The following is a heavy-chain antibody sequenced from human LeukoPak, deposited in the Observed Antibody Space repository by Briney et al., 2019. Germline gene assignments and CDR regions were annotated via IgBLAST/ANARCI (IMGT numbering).Heavy chain of an antibody. CDR1: GFTFSSYS. J-gene: IGHJ4*02. Sequence: PGGSLRLSCAASGFTFSSYSMNWVRQAPGKGLEWISYISSSSSAMYYADSVKGRFTISRDNAKNSLYLQMNSLRAEDTAVYYCARGVKVDYWGQGTLVTVSS. V-gene: IGHV3-48*04. CDR2: ISSSSSAM. CDR3: ARGVKVDY.